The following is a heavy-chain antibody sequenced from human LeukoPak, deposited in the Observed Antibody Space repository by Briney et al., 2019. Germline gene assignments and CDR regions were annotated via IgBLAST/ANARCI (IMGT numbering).Heavy chain of an antibody. V-gene: IGHV4-39*01. J-gene: IGHJ5*02. CDR2: IYYSGHS. CDR3: ARQLCSGGSCYSRAISFDP. Sequence: SETLSLTFTVSGGSISSTNYYWGWIRQPPGKGLEWIGSIYYSGHSYYNPSLKSRVTVSVEMSKNQFYLSLTSVTAADTAVYYCARQLCSGGSCYSRAISFDPWGQGTLVTVSS. D-gene: IGHD2-15*01. CDR1: GGSISSTNYY.